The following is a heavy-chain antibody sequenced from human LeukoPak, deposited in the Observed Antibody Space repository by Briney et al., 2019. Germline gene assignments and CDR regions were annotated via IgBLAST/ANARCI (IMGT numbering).Heavy chain of an antibody. CDR1: GLTFRTND. V-gene: IGHV3-13*01. D-gene: IGHD2/OR15-2a*01. Sequence: GGSLRLSCEASGLTFRTNDFHWVRQAPGKGLEWVSGVGTVGDIYYADSVRGRFTLSREDAKNSLFLQMNSLRVEDTAVYYCTRGHYLGFEPWGQGTLVTVSS. CDR3: TRGHYLGFEP. CDR2: VGTVGDI. J-gene: IGHJ5*02.